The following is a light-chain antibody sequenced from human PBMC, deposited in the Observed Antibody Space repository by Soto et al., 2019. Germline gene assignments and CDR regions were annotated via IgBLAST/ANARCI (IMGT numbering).Light chain of an antibody. CDR1: QSVSSSF. CDR2: GAS. V-gene: IGKV3-20*01. CDR3: QQYGSSQIT. Sequence: EIVLTQSPDTLSLSPGERATLSCRASQSVSSSFLAWHQQKSGQAPRLLIYGASSRATGIPDRFSGSGSGTDFTLTISRLETEDFAVYYCQQYGSSQITFGQGTRLEIK. J-gene: IGKJ5*01.